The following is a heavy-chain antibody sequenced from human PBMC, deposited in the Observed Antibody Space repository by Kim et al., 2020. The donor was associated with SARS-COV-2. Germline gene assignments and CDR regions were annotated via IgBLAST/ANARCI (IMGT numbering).Heavy chain of an antibody. V-gene: IGHV4-61*02. D-gene: IGHD6-13*01. CDR3: AAGAGFDY. J-gene: IGHJ4*02. CDR2: IYTSGST. CDR1: GGSISSGSYY. Sequence: SETLSLTCTVSGGSISSGSYYWSWIRQPAGKGLEWIGRIYTSGSTNYNPSLKSRVTISVDTSKNQFSLKLSSVTAADTAVYYCAAGAGFDYWGQGTLVTVSS.